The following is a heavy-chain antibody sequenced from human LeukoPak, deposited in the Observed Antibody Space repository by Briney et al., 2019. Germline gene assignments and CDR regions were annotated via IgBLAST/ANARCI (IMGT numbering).Heavy chain of an antibody. J-gene: IGHJ6*02. D-gene: IGHD3-3*01. CDR2: INHSGST. V-gene: IGHV4-34*01. CDR1: GGSFSGYY. Sequence: SETLSLTCAVYGGSFSGYYWSWIRQPPGKGLEWIGEINHSGSTNYHPSLKSRVTISVDTSKNQFSLKLSSVTAADTAVYYCAREGLRFLEWWEPSNYGMDVWGQGTTVTVSS. CDR3: AREGLRFLEWWEPSNYGMDV.